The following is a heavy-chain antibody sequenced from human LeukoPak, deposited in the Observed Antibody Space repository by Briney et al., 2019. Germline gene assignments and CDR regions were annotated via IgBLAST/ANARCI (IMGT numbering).Heavy chain of an antibody. D-gene: IGHD3-22*01. Sequence: GGSLRLSCAASGFTFSSYGMHWVRQAPGKGLEWVAVISYDGSNKYYADSVKGRFTISRDNSKNTLYLQMNSLRAEDTAVYYCASWSYDSSGYFDYWGQGTLVTVSS. V-gene: IGHV3-30*03. CDR2: ISYDGSNK. CDR1: GFTFSSYG. CDR3: ASWSYDSSGYFDY. J-gene: IGHJ4*02.